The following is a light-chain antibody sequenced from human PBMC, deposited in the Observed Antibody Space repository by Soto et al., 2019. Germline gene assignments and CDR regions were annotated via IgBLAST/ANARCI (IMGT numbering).Light chain of an antibody. Sequence: QSALTQPPSASGSPGQSVTISCTGTSSDIGAYIYVSWYQQHPGKAPKLMISEVSRRPSGVPERFSGSKSGNTASLTVSGLQADDEAHYYCFSFTTDWTHVFGNGTKVTVL. CDR3: FSFTTDWTHV. CDR2: EVS. CDR1: SSDIGAYIY. J-gene: IGLJ1*01. V-gene: IGLV2-8*01.